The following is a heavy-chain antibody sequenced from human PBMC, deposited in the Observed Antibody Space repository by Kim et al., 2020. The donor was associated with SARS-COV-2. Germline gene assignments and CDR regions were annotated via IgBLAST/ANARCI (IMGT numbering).Heavy chain of an antibody. CDR1: GYTFTKYY. D-gene: IGHD6-13*01. CDR2: FNPRGLST. Sequence: ASVKVSCTTSGYTFTKYYIHWVRQAPGEGLEWMGIFNPRGLSTSYARKFQGRVSMAGDTSTSTVYMDLSSLRSDDTAVYYCARQAAAITAAYFYYAMDVWGQGTTVTVS. J-gene: IGHJ6*02. V-gene: IGHV1-46*01. CDR3: ARQAAAITAAYFYYAMDV.